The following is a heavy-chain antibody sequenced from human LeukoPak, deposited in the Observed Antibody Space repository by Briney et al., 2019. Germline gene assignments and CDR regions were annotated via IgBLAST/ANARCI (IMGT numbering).Heavy chain of an antibody. J-gene: IGHJ4*02. CDR2: ISSSTGYT. D-gene: IGHD3-22*01. CDR3: ARDLLDYYDSSGYSPLGY. V-gene: IGHV3-21*05. CDR1: GFTFSSYS. Sequence: GGSLRLSCAASGFTFSSYSMNWVRQAPGKGLEWVSYISSSTGYTNYADSVRGRFTISRGNAKNSVYLQMNSLRAEDTAVYYCARDLLDYYDSSGYSPLGYWGQGTLVTVSS.